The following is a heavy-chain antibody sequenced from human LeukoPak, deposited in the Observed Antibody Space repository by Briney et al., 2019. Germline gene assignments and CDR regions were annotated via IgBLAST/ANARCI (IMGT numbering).Heavy chain of an antibody. D-gene: IGHD4-17*01. CDR3: TRMTTGHDY. CDR2: INHSGYT. CDR1: GVSFDDYY. J-gene: IGHJ4*02. Sequence: PSETLSLTCAVSGVSFDDYYWAWVRQTPGKGLEWIREINHSGYTNDSPSLKSRVTLSIDTSWKQFSLNLRSVTVADAGTYYCTRMTTGHDYWGQGTLVTVSS. V-gene: IGHV4-34*01.